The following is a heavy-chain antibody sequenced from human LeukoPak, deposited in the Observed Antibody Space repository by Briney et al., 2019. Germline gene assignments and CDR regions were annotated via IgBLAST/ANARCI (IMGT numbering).Heavy chain of an antibody. Sequence: SETLSLTCAVYGGSFSGYYWSWIRQPPGKGLEWIGEINHSGSTNYNPSLKSRVTISVDTSKNQFSLKLSSVTAADTAVYYCARGQVFSGSYPFDYWGQGTLVTVSS. CDR3: ARGQVFSGSYPFDY. CDR2: INHSGST. V-gene: IGHV4-34*01. J-gene: IGHJ4*02. CDR1: GGSFSGYY. D-gene: IGHD1-26*01.